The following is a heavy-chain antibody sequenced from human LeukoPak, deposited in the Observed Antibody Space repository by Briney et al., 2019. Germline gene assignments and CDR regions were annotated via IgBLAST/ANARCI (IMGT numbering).Heavy chain of an antibody. CDR1: GFSFSSYS. V-gene: IGHV3-21*04. CDR2: ISSSSSYI. D-gene: IGHD3-22*01. J-gene: IGHJ4*02. CDR3: ARGLSQYDNERSGYYLDY. Sequence: PGESLRLSCAASGFSFSSYSMNWFRHAPRKELELVSSISSSSSYIYYDASLKGRFTISRDNAKNQLYLQMNSLSAEDTAVYYFARGLSQYDNERSGYYLDYWGENPRVPVSS.